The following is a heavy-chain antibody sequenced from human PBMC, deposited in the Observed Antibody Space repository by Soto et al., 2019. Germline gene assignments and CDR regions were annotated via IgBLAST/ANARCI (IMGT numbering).Heavy chain of an antibody. Sequence: QVQLVQSVAEVKKPGSSVKVSCKASGGTFSSYAISWVRQAPGQGREWMGGIIPISGTANYAQKFQGRVTITADESTSTAYMELSSLRSEDTAVYYCARSQGSSSSLEIYYYYYYGMDVWGQGTTVTVSS. CDR3: ARSQGSSSSLEIYYYYYYGMDV. V-gene: IGHV1-69*01. D-gene: IGHD2-2*01. CDR1: GGTFSSYA. J-gene: IGHJ6*02. CDR2: IIPISGTA.